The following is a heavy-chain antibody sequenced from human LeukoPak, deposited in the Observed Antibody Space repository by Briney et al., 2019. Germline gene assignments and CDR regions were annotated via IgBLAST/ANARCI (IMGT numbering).Heavy chain of an antibody. V-gene: IGHV1-69*04. CDR2: IIPILGIA. J-gene: IGHJ3*02. CDR3: ARVRYPVGAFDI. Sequence: ASVKVSCKVSGGTFSSYAISWVRQAPGQGLEWMGRIIPILGIANYAQKFQGRVTITADKSTSTPYMELSSLRSEDTAVYYCARVRYPVGAFDIWGQGTMVTVSS. CDR1: GGTFSSYA. D-gene: IGHD4-17*01.